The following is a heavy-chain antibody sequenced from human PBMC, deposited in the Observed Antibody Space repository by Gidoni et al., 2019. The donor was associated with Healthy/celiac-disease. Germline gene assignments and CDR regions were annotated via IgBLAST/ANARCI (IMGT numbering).Heavy chain of an antibody. CDR1: GFTVSSHY. J-gene: IGHJ3*02. Sequence: EVQLVESGGGLVQPGGSLRLSCAAYGFTVSSHYMSWVRQAPGKGLEWVSVIYSGGSTYYADSVKGRFTISRDNSKNTLYLQMNSLRAEDTAVYYCAREFYDSSGYSHDAFDIWGQGTMVTVSS. CDR2: IYSGGST. CDR3: AREFYDSSGYSHDAFDI. D-gene: IGHD3-22*01. V-gene: IGHV3-66*01.